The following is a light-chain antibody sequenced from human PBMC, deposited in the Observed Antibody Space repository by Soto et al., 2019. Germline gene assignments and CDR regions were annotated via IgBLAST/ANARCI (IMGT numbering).Light chain of an antibody. V-gene: IGKV1-39*01. J-gene: IGKJ5*01. CDR2: AAS. CDR1: QTISHY. CDR3: RQSYTPPIT. Sequence: DIQMTQSPSSLSASVGDRVTITCRASQTISHYLQWYQQKPGRAPKALIHAASRLQSGVPSRFSGSGSGTDFTLTISSLQPEDSATYFCRQSYTPPITFGQGTRLEIK.